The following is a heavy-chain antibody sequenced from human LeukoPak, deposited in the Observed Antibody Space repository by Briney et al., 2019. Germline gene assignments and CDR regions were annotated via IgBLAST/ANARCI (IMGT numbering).Heavy chain of an antibody. CDR2: INPSGGST. Sequence: ASVEVSFKGSWYTLSRYYMHWGGQAPGQRLEWMGIINPSGGSTSYAQKFQGRVSMTRDTSTSTVYMELSSLRSDDTAIYYCAKGTNYGNDYWGQGTLVTVSS. CDR3: AKGTNYGNDY. CDR1: WYTLSRYY. D-gene: IGHD4/OR15-4a*01. J-gene: IGHJ4*02. V-gene: IGHV1-46*01.